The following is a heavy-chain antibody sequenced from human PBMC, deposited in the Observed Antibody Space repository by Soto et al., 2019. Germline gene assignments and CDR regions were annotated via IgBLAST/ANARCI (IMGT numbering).Heavy chain of an antibody. D-gene: IGHD2-21*01. CDR3: ARQLGVPYSGYAMDV. CDR2: IRYNGSNK. CDR1: GFTFSSYG. J-gene: IGHJ6*02. Sequence: QVHLGESGGGVVQPGRSLRLSCAACGFTFSSYGMLWVRQAPGKGLEWVAVIRYNGSNKYYGESVKGRFTITRDNSKNTLYLEMNSLRAEDTGVYYCARQLGVPYSGYAMDVWGQGTTVTVSS. V-gene: IGHV3-33*01.